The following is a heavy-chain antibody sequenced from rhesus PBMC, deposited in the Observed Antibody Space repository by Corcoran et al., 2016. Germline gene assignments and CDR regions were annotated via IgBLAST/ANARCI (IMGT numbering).Heavy chain of an antibody. D-gene: IGHD6-25*01. CDR1: GYSISSNY. CDR2: IYGSSGST. V-gene: IGHV4-147*01. Sequence: QVQLQESGPGLVKPSETLSLTCAVSGYSISSNYWSWIRQPPGKGLEWIGYIYGSSGSTYYNPSLKGRVTFSTDTSKNPFSLKLSSVTAADTAVYYCARGDSGTWIPFDYWGQGVLVTVSS. J-gene: IGHJ4*01. CDR3: ARGDSGTWIPFDY.